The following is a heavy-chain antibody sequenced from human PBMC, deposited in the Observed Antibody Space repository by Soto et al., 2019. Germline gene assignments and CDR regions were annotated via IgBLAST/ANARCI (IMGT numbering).Heavy chain of an antibody. CDR3: ARDLIVPAAIASGYYYGMDV. V-gene: IGHV1-46*01. J-gene: IGHJ6*02. CDR1: GYTFTSHY. Sequence: ASVKVSCKASGYTFTSHYMHWVRQAPGQGLEWMGIINPSGGSTSYAQKFQGRVTMTRDTSTSTVYMELSSLRSEDTAVYYCARDLIVPAAIASGYYYGMDVWGQGTTVTVSS. D-gene: IGHD2-2*01. CDR2: INPSGGST.